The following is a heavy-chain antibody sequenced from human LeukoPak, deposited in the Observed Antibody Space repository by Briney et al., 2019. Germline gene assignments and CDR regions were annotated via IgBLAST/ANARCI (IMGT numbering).Heavy chain of an antibody. D-gene: IGHD3-9*01. Sequence: GGSLRLSCAASGFTFSSYAMSCVPQAPRKGLEGGSALSGSGGSTYYAESVKGRFTISRDKSKNTLYLKMNSMRAEDTAVYYCAKDWEARYFDWAGNWFDPWGQGTLVTVSS. V-gene: IGHV3-23*01. J-gene: IGHJ5*02. CDR1: GFTFSSYA. CDR3: AKDWEARYFDWAGNWFDP. CDR2: LSGSGGST.